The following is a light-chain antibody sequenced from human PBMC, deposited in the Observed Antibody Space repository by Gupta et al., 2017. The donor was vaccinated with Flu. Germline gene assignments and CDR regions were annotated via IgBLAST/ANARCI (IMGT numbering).Light chain of an antibody. CDR3: QQNNNWALT. V-gene: IGKV3-15*01. J-gene: IGKJ1*01. CDR2: GAS. Sequence: ETVMTQSPATLSLSPGERATLSCRASQSISSNLAWYQQKPGQAPRLLIHGASTRATGIPARFSGSGSGTEFTLTISSLQSEDFAVYYCQQNNNWALTFGQGTKVEIK. CDR1: QSISSN.